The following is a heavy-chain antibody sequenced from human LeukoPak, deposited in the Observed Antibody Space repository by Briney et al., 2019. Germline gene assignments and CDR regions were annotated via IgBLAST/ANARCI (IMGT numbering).Heavy chain of an antibody. Sequence: PGGSLRLSCAASGFTFSSHWMHWVRQAPGKGLLWISLINSDGSSTTYADSVKGRFTISRDNAKNSLYLQMNSLRAEDTAVYYCAREGSPYYGMDVWGKGTTVTVSS. CDR2: INSDGSST. CDR3: AREGSPYYGMDV. CDR1: GFTFSSHW. J-gene: IGHJ6*04. D-gene: IGHD3-10*01. V-gene: IGHV3-74*01.